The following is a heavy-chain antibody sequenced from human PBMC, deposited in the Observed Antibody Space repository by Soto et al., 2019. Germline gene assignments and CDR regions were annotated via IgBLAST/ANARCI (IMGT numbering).Heavy chain of an antibody. CDR2: INSDGSST. V-gene: IGHV3-74*01. CDR3: ARAFLPAPCIYASRHPRAPFYI. CDR1: GPTTSSSW. J-gene: IGHJ3*02. Sequence: TGPTTSSSWMRWVGQARRTRRARDLRINSDGSSTSYADSVKGRFTISRDNAKNTLYLQMNSLRAEDTAVYYCARAFLPAPCIYASRHPRAPFYIWLQGTTVT. D-gene: IGHD3-10*01.